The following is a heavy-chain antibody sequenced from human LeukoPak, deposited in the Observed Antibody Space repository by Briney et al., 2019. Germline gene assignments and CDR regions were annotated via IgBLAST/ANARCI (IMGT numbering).Heavy chain of an antibody. CDR1: GFTFSSYG. V-gene: IGHV3-33*01. Sequence: GRSLRLSCAATGFTFSSYGTHWVRQAPGKGLEWVAVIWYDGSNKYYADSVKGRFTISRDNSKNTLYLQMNSLRAEDTAVYYCARVETTGKGYYDYWGQGTLVTVSS. D-gene: IGHD4-17*01. CDR2: IWYDGSNK. J-gene: IGHJ4*02. CDR3: ARVETTGKGYYDY.